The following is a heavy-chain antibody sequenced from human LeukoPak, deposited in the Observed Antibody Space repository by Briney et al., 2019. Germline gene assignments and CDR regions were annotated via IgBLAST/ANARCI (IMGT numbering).Heavy chain of an antibody. Sequence: GASVKVSCKAYGYRFTDYYMHWVRQAPGQGLEWMGWFNPESGGTNYAQKFQGRVTMTTDTTISTAYMELTRLRSDDTAVYYCASALNSRSSSCWGQGTRVTVSS. CDR2: FNPESGGT. D-gene: IGHD6-13*01. CDR3: ASALNSRSSSC. J-gene: IGHJ4*02. CDR1: GYRFTDYY. V-gene: IGHV1-2*02.